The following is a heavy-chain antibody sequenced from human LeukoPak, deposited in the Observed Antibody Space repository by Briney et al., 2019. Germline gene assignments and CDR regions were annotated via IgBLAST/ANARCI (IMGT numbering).Heavy chain of an antibody. V-gene: IGHV4-38-2*01. CDR2: IYHSGST. Sequence: PSETLSLTCAVSGYSISSGYYWGWIRQPPGKGLEWIGSIYHSGSTYYNPSLKSRVTLSVDTSKNQFSLKLSSVTAADTAVYYCASLSSYLEDYWGQGTLVTVSS. J-gene: IGHJ4*02. D-gene: IGHD6-13*01. CDR3: ASLSSYLEDY. CDR1: GYSISSGYY.